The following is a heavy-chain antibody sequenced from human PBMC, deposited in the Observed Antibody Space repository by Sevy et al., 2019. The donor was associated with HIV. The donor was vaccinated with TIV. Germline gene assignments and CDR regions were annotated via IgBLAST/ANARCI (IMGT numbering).Heavy chain of an antibody. Sequence: ASVKVSCKASGYTFTGYYMHWVRQAPGQGLEWMGWINPNSGGTNYAQKFQGRVTMTRDTSISTAYMELSRLRSDDTAVYYCASYYYDSSGSNFYLTCMDVWGQGTTVTVSS. D-gene: IGHD3-22*01. CDR3: ASYYYDSSGSNFYLTCMDV. J-gene: IGHJ6*02. V-gene: IGHV1-2*02. CDR1: GYTFTGYY. CDR2: INPNSGGT.